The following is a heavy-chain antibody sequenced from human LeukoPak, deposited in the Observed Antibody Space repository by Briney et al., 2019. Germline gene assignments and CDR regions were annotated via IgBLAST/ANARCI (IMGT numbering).Heavy chain of an antibody. J-gene: IGHJ6*03. CDR2: IIPIFGTT. V-gene: IGHV1-69*06. D-gene: IGHD6-13*01. Sequence: ASVKVSCKTSGGTFNNYAITWVRQAPGQGLEWMGGIIPIFGTTNYAQKFQGRVTITADISTSTAYMELSSLRSEDTAVYYCANGIAAAATDDVSYYYHMDDWGQGTTVTVSS. CDR1: GGTFNNYA. CDR3: ANGIAAAATDDVSYYYHMDD.